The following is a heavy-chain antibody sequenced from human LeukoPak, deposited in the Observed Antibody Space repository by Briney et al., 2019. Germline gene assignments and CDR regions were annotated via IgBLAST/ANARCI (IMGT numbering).Heavy chain of an antibody. J-gene: IGHJ4*02. Sequence: GGSLRLSCAASGFTFSDYAMSWIRQAPGQGLEWVSYISRSGDTIDYADSVKGRFSISRDNSKSTLYLHMDSLRAEDTAVYYCARDEDTSALSEYWGQGTLVTVSS. CDR2: ISRSGDTI. CDR1: GFTFSDYA. CDR3: ARDEDTSALSEY. D-gene: IGHD2/OR15-2a*01. V-gene: IGHV3-11*01.